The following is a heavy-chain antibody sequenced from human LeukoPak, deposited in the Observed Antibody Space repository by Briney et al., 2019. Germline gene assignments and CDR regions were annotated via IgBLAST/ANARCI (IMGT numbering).Heavy chain of an antibody. D-gene: IGHD2-8*01. CDR2: INHSGST. CDR3: ARLYGPHKLYYYYYYMDV. V-gene: IGHV4-34*01. Sequence: SETLSLTCAVYGGSFSGYYWGWIRQPPRKGLEWIGEINHSGSTNYNPSLKSRVTISVDTSKNQFSLKLSSVTAADTAVYYCARLYGPHKLYYYYYYMDVWGKGTTVTVSS. J-gene: IGHJ6*03. CDR1: GGSFSGYY.